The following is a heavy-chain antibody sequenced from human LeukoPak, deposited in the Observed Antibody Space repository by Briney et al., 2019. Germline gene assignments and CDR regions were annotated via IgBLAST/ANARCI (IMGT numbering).Heavy chain of an antibody. V-gene: IGHV3-74*03. CDR2: IHPDGSIT. Sequence: PGGSLRLSCVGSGFTISNYWMHWVRQAPGTGLVWVSRIHPDGSITTYADSVKGRFTISRDNAKNTLYLQMNSLKAEDTAVYYCAPQQTYSPYNWFDPWGQGTLVTVSS. J-gene: IGHJ5*02. CDR3: APQQTYSPYNWFDP. D-gene: IGHD5-12*01. CDR1: GFTISNYW.